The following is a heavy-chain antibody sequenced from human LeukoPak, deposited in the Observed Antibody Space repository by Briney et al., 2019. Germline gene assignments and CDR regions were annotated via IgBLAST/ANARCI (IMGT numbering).Heavy chain of an antibody. CDR2: MYSSGTA. V-gene: IGHV4-4*07. D-gene: IGHD3-10*01. Sequence: PSETLSLTCTVSGGSIINYYWNWIRQPAGKRLEWIGRMYSSGTANYNPSLKSRVTISVDTSKNQFSLRLNSVTAADTAVYYCAREGVTMGYYFDSWGQGSLVTVSS. J-gene: IGHJ4*02. CDR3: AREGVTMGYYFDS. CDR1: GGSIINYY.